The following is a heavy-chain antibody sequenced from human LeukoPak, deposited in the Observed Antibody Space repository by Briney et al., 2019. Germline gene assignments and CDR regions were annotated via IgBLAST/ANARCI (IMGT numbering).Heavy chain of an antibody. CDR1: GFTFSSYW. CDR3: ARDTYYCPMDV. Sequence: GGSLTLSCAASGFTFSSYWMSWVRQAPGKGLEWVANIKQDGSEKYYVDSVKGRFTISRDNAKNSLYLQMNSLRAEDTAVYYCARDTYYCPMDVWGQGTTVTVSS. J-gene: IGHJ6*02. V-gene: IGHV3-7*04. D-gene: IGHD3-16*01. CDR2: IKQDGSEK.